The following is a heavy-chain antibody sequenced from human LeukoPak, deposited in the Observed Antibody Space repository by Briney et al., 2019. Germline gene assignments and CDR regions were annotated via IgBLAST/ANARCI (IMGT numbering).Heavy chain of an antibody. CDR1: GFTFSSYA. Sequence: GVSLRLSCAASGFTFSSYAMSWVRQAPGKGLEWVSAISGSGGSTYYADSVKGRFTISRDNSKNTLYLQMNSLRAEDTAVYYCARDLYGDYSFDYWGQGTLVTVS. CDR2: ISGSGGST. V-gene: IGHV3-23*01. D-gene: IGHD4-17*01. CDR3: ARDLYGDYSFDY. J-gene: IGHJ4*02.